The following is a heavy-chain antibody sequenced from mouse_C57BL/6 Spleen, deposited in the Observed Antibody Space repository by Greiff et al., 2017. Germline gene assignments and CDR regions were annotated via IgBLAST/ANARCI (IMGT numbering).Heavy chain of an antibody. V-gene: IGHV1-4*01. CDR2: INPSSGYT. CDR3: EREGVCGNYNWYSDV. J-gene: IGHJ1*03. Sequence: QVQLQQSGAELARPGASVKMSCKASGYTFTSYTMHWVKQRPGQGLEWIGYINPSSGYTKYNQKFKDKATLTADKSSSTAYMQLSSLTSEDSAVYYCEREGVCGNYNWYSDVWGTGTTVTVSS. D-gene: IGHD2-1*01. CDR1: GYTFTSYT.